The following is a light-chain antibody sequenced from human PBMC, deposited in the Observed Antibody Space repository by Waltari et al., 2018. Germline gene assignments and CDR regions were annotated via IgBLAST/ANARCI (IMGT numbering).Light chain of an antibody. J-gene: IGLJ3*02. Sequence: QSVLTQSPSASGTPGQRVTISCSGSSPNIGSNTVNWYKQVPGTAPKLLISTNNHRPSGGPDRFSGSKSGTSSSLAISGLQSEDEADYFCAAWDDSLNGWVFGGGTKLSVL. CDR3: AAWDDSLNGWV. V-gene: IGLV1-44*01. CDR1: SPNIGSNT. CDR2: TNN.